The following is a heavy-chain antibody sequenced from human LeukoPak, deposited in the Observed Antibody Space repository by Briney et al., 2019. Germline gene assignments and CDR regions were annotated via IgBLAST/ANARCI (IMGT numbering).Heavy chain of an antibody. CDR2: INPNSGGT. Sequence: ASVKDSCKASGYTFNDYYMHWVRQAPGQGLEWMGWINPNSGGTNYAQKFQGRVTMTRDTSISTAYMELSRLRSDDTAVYYCARGFHSSSWFGGNWFDPWGQGTLVTVSS. J-gene: IGHJ5*02. D-gene: IGHD6-13*01. V-gene: IGHV1-2*02. CDR1: GYTFNDYY. CDR3: ARGFHSSSWFGGNWFDP.